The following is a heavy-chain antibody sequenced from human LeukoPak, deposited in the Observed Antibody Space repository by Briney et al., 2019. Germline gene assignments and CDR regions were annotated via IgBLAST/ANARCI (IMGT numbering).Heavy chain of an antibody. CDR1: GYSFTSYW. V-gene: IGHV5-51*01. D-gene: IGHD3-3*01. CDR3: ARLEGNHDFWNFDY. Sequence: GESLQISCQGSGYSFTSYWIGWVRQMPGKGLEWMGIIYPGDSDTRYSPSFQGQVTISADKSISTAYLQWSSLKASDTAMYYSARLEGNHDFWNFDYWGQGTLVTVSS. J-gene: IGHJ4*02. CDR2: IYPGDSDT.